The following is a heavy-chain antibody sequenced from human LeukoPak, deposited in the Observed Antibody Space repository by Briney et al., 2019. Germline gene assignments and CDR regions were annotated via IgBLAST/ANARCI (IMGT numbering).Heavy chain of an antibody. Sequence: GGSLRLSCALSGFTFRIYSVNWVRQAPGKGREWVANIKQDGSEKYFVDSVEGRLTISRDNSKNTLYLQMNSLRVEDTAVYYCARDGTPNYSSGWVYMDVWGEGTTVTISS. CDR3: ARDGTPNYSSGWVYMDV. J-gene: IGHJ6*03. CDR1: GFTFRIYS. CDR2: IKQDGSEK. D-gene: IGHD6-25*01. V-gene: IGHV3-7*01.